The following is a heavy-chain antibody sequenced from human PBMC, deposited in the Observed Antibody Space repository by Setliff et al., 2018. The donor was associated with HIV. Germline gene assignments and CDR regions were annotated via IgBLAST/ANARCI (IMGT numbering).Heavy chain of an antibody. CDR1: GYTFTSYY. D-gene: IGHD3-22*01. CDR2: INPSGGSA. V-gene: IGHV1-46*01. J-gene: IGHJ3*02. CDR3: ATDDFDSSAYHYGFGAFDI. Sequence: GAAVKVSCKESGYTFTSYYLHWVRQAPGQGIEWMGMINPSGGSASYAQKFQGRVTMSRDTSTSTVYMELSSLRSEDTSVYYCATDDFDSSAYHYGFGAFDIWGQGTMVTVSS.